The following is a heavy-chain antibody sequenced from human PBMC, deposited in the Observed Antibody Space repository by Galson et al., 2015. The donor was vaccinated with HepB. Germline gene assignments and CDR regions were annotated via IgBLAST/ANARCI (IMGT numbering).Heavy chain of an antibody. CDR1: GFTFSSYW. J-gene: IGHJ3*02. CDR3: ARDLLWSVYDYVWGSYRYSAFDI. D-gene: IGHD3-16*02. CDR2: IKQDGSEK. Sequence: SLRLSCAASGFTFSSYWMSWVRQAPGKGLEWVANIKQDGSEKYYVDSVKGRFTISRDNAKNSLYLQMNSLRAEDTAVYYCARDLLWSVYDYVWGSYRYSAFDIWGQGTMVTVSS. V-gene: IGHV3-7*03.